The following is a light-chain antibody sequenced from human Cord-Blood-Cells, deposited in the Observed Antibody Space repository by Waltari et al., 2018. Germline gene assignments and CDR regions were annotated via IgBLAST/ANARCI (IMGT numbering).Light chain of an antibody. CDR1: QSVSSN. V-gene: IGKV3-15*01. CDR3: QQYNNWPLT. J-gene: IGKJ4*01. Sequence: EIVMTQSPATMSVSPGERATLSCRSSQSVSSNLAWDQQKPGQAPRLLIYGASTRATGIPARFSGSGSGTVFTLTISSLPSEDFAVYYCQQYNNWPLTFGGGTKVEIK. CDR2: GAS.